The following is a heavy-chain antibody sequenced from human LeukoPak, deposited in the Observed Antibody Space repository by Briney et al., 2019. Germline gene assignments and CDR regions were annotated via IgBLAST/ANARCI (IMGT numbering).Heavy chain of an antibody. CDR2: ISSSSSYI. CDR1: GFTFSSYS. V-gene: IGHV3-21*01. J-gene: IGHJ4*02. Sequence: PGGSLRLSCAASGFTFSSYSMNWVRQAPGKGLEWVSSISSSSSYIHYADSVKGRFTISRDNAKNSLYLQMNSLRAEDTAVYYCARDSSGLEDWGQGTLVTVSS. CDR3: ARDSSGLED. D-gene: IGHD3-16*01.